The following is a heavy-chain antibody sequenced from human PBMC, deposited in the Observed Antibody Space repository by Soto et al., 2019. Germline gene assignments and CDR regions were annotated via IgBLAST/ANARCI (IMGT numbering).Heavy chain of an antibody. CDR1: GFTFSSYE. J-gene: IGHJ4*02. CDR2: ISSSDSTI. D-gene: IGHD4-17*01. V-gene: IGHV3-48*03. CDR3: ARGGAPFFDY. Sequence: GGSLRLSCAASGFTFSSYEMNWVSQAPGKGLEWVSYISSSDSTIYYADSVKGRFTISGDNAKSSLYLQMNSLRAEDTAVYYCARGGAPFFDYWGQGTLVTVSS.